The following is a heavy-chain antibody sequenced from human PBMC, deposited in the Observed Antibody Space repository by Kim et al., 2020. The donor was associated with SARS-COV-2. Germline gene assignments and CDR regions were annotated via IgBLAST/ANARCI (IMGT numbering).Heavy chain of an antibody. CDR1: GGSISSYY. V-gene: IGHV4-59*01. D-gene: IGHD3-10*01. Sequence: SETLSLTCTVSGGSISSYYWSWIRQPPGKGLEWIGDIYYSGSTNYNPSLKSRVTISVDTSKNQLSLKLSSVTAADTAVYYCAGSNMVRGLPLEYYYGMDVWAQGTTVTVSS. CDR2: IYYSGST. J-gene: IGHJ6*02. CDR3: AGSNMVRGLPLEYYYGMDV.